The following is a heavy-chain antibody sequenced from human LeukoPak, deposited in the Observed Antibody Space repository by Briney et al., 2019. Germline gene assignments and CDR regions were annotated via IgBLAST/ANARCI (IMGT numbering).Heavy chain of an antibody. CDR2: ISASNGNK. Sequence: GASVKVSCKASGYIFTSYGINWVRQAPGQGLEWMGWISASNGNKNYAQKLQGRVTMTTDTSTNTAYMELRSLRSDDTAVYYCARDRSNSAPYYFDYWGQGTLVTVSS. CDR3: ARDRSNSAPYYFDY. CDR1: GYIFTSYG. D-gene: IGHD1-26*01. V-gene: IGHV1-18*01. J-gene: IGHJ4*02.